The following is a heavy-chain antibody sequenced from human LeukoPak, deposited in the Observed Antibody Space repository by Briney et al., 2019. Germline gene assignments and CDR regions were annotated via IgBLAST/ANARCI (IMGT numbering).Heavy chain of an antibody. V-gene: IGHV1-8*01. CDR1: GYTLTSYD. J-gene: IGHJ6*02. CDR2: MNPNSGNT. D-gene: IGHD5-12*01. Sequence: ASVKVSCKASGYTLTSYDINWVRQATGQGLEWMGWMNPNSGNTGYAQKFQGRVTMTRNASISTAYMELSSLRSEDTAVYYCARGRGVATINVPWAYYYYYGMDVWGQGTTVTVSS. CDR3: ARGRGVATINVPWAYYYYYGMDV.